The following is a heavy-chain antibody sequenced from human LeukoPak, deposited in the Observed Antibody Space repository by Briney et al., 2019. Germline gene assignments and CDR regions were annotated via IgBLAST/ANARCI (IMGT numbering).Heavy chain of an antibody. CDR1: GYTFTSYY. J-gene: IGHJ5*02. Sequence: GASVKVSCKASGYTFTSYYMHWVRQAPGQGLEWMGIINPIVGTTSYAQKFQGRVTMTRDTSTSTVYMELSSLRSEDTAVYYCARDRRDCSGGSCYGGSWFDPWGQGTLVTVSS. CDR3: ARDRRDCSGGSCYGGSWFDP. D-gene: IGHD2-15*01. CDR2: INPIVGTT. V-gene: IGHV1-46*01.